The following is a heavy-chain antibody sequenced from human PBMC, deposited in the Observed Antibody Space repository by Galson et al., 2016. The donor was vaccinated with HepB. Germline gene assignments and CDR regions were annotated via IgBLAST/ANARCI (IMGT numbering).Heavy chain of an antibody. CDR3: ATSFDL. CDR1: GFTFSSSW. CDR2: IKEDGSET. V-gene: IGHV3-7*01. Sequence: SLRLSCAASGFTFSSSWMSWVRQAPGKGLEWVANIKEDGSETYYVASVKGRFTISRDNAKNSLYLQISSLRAEDTAVYYCATSFDLWDRGTLVTVSS. J-gene: IGHJ2*01.